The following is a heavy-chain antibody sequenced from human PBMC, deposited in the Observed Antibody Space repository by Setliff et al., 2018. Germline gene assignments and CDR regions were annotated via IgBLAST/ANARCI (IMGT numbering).Heavy chain of an antibody. CDR2: IKQDGSEK. D-gene: IGHD2-21*02. CDR1: GFTFSRYR. Sequence: GGSLRLSCAASGFTFSRYRMSWVRQAPGKGLEWVANIKQDGSEKYYVDSVKGRFTISRDNSKNTLYLQMDSLRAEDTAVYYCARNWVTAQHYYHGMDVWGQGTTVTVSS. CDR3: ARNWVTAQHYYHGMDV. J-gene: IGHJ6*02. V-gene: IGHV3-7*01.